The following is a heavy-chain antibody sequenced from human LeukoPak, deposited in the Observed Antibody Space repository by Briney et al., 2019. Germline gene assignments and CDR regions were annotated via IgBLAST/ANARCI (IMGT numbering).Heavy chain of an antibody. CDR2: INPNSGGT. D-gene: IGHD4-23*01. Sequence: ASVKVSCKASGYIFTDYYMHWVRQAPGQELGWMGRINPNSGGTNYAQKLQGRVTMTTDTSTSTAYMELRSLRSDDTAVYYCARVLMGSWDYGGKGPPDYWGQGTLVTVSS. CDR3: ARVLMGSWDYGGKGPPDY. V-gene: IGHV1/OR15-1*04. CDR1: GYIFTDYY. J-gene: IGHJ4*02.